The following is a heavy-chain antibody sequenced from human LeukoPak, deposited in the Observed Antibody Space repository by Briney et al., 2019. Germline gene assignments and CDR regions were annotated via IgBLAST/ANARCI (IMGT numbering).Heavy chain of an antibody. J-gene: IGHJ4*02. V-gene: IGHV1-18*01. CDR1: GYTFQSYG. D-gene: IGHD5-12*01. CDR3: ARDPPYSGYDWADY. CDR2: VSVYNGNT. Sequence: ASVKVSCKASGYTFQSYGISWVRQAPGQGLEWMGWVSVYNGNTNYAQKFQGRVTMTTDTSTSTAYMELRSLRSDDTAVYYCARDPPYSGYDWADYWGQGTLVTVSS.